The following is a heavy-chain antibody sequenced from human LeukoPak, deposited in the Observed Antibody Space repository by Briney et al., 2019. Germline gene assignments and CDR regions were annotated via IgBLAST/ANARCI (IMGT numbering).Heavy chain of an antibody. CDR1: GGSISSGGYY. J-gene: IGHJ4*02. D-gene: IGHD6-19*01. CDR3: ARSAKPPGWYSDY. V-gene: IGHV4-30-2*01. Sequence: ASETLSLTCTVSGGSISSGGYYWSCIRQPPGKGLECIGYIYHSGSTYYNPSLKSRVTLSVDRSKNQFSLKLSSVTAADTAVYYCARSAKPPGWYSDYWGQGTLVTVSS. CDR2: IYHSGST.